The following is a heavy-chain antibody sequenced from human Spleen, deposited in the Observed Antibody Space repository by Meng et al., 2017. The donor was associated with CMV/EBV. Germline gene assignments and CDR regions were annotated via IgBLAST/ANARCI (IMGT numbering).Heavy chain of an antibody. J-gene: IGHJ5*02. V-gene: IGHV4-4*07. CDR3: ARGRRGYCSSTSCYGWWFDP. CDR2: IYTSGST. Sequence: SETLSLTCTVSGGSISSYYWSWIRQPAGKGLEWIGRIYTSGSTNYNPSLKSRVTMSVDTSKNQFSLKLSSVTAADTAVYYCARGRRGYCSSTSCYGWWFDPWGQGTLVTVSS. CDR1: GGSISSYY. D-gene: IGHD2-2*01.